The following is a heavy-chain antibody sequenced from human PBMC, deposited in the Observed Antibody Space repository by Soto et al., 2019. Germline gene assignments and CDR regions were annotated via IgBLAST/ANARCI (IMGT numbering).Heavy chain of an antibody. Sequence: ASVKVSCKASGYTFTSFDINWVRHATGQGLEWMGWMNPNSGHTGYAQKFQGRVTMTRDTSISTAYMELSSLRYEDTAVYYCTRGRNSGDGYNGGGYWGQGTLVIFSS. V-gene: IGHV1-8*01. J-gene: IGHJ4*02. CDR1: GYTFTSFD. CDR2: MNPNSGHT. D-gene: IGHD1-1*01. CDR3: TRGRNSGDGYNGGGY.